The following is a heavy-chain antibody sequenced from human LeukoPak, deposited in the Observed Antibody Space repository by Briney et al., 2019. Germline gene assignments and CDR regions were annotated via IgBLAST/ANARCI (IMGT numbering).Heavy chain of an antibody. J-gene: IGHJ4*02. V-gene: IGHV4-59*01. CDR3: ARGYLYYFDY. D-gene: IGHD3-9*01. Sequence: SETLSLTCTVSGGPISSYYWSWIRQPPGKGLEWIGYIYYSGSTNYNPSLKSRVTISVDTSKNQFSLKLSSVTAADTAVYYCARGYLYYFDYWGQGTLVTVSS. CDR2: IYYSGST. CDR1: GGPISSYY.